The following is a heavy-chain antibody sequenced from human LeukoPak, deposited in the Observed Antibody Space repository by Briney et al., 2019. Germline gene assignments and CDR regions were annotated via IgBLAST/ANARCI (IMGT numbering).Heavy chain of an antibody. CDR1: GFTFSSYE. V-gene: IGHV3-48*03. CDR3: ARVRVDNGSSNYWYFDL. J-gene: IGHJ2*01. D-gene: IGHD1-26*01. Sequence: GGSLTLSCAASGFTFSSYEMNWVRQAPGGGLEWVSYISSSDSNIYYADSVKGRFTTSRDNAKNSLYLHKNSLRDEDTAVYYCARVRVDNGSSNYWYFDLWGRGTLVTVSS. CDR2: ISSSDSNI.